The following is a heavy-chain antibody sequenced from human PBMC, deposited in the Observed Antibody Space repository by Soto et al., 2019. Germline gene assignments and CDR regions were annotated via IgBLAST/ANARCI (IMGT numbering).Heavy chain of an antibody. CDR1: GGPISSGGHY. Sequence: SETLSLTCTVSGGPISSGGHYWTWIRQHPAKGLEWIGCIYYSGTTYYNPSLKSRLIISVDTSKNQFSLKLSSVTAADTAVYYCARDSAYDWFDPWGQGTLVTVSS. J-gene: IGHJ5*02. CDR2: IYYSGTT. CDR3: ARDSAYDWFDP. V-gene: IGHV4-31*03.